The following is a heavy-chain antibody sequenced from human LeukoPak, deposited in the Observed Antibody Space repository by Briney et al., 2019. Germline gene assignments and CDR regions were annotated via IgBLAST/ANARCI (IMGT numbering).Heavy chain of an antibody. V-gene: IGHV3-21*01. CDR2: ISSSSSYI. Sequence: GGSLRLSCAASGFTFSSYSMNWVRQAPGKGLEWVSSISSSSSYIYYADSVKGRFTISRDNAKNSLYLQMNSLRAEDTAVYYCARGGSSGWYGMGDYFDYWGQGTLVTVSS. D-gene: IGHD6-19*01. J-gene: IGHJ4*02. CDR1: GFTFSSYS. CDR3: ARGGSSGWYGMGDYFDY.